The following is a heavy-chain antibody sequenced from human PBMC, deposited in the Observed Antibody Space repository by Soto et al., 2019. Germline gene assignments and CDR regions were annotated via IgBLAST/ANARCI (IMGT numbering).Heavy chain of an antibody. CDR3: AKEGPYYDILTGLDY. V-gene: IGHV3-23*01. CDR1: GFTFRIYA. D-gene: IGHD3-9*01. J-gene: IGHJ4*02. CDR2: ISGNGGT. Sequence: VQLLESGGGVTQPGGSLRLSCAASGFTFRIYAMSWVRQAPGKGLEWVSTISGNGGTSYADFVRGRFIISRDNSKNTLYLQMNSLRAEDTAVYYCAKEGPYYDILTGLDYWGQGTLVTVSS.